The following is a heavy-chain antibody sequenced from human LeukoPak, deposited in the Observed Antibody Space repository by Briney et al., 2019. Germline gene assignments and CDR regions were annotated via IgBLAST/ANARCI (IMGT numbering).Heavy chain of an antibody. Sequence: PGGSLRLSCAASGFTFSDYYVSWIRQAPGKVLEWVSYISSSGSTIYYADSVKGRFTISRDNAKNSLYLQMNSLRAEDTAVYYCARPLRYLAAQYFQHWGQGTLVTVSS. D-gene: IGHD3-9*01. CDR1: GFTFSDYY. V-gene: IGHV3-11*04. CDR2: ISSSGSTI. CDR3: ARPLRYLAAQYFQH. J-gene: IGHJ1*01.